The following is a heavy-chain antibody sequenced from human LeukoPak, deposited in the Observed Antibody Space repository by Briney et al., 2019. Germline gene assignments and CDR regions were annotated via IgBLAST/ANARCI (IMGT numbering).Heavy chain of an antibody. D-gene: IGHD6-13*01. CDR2: INPNSGGT. CDR3: ARGDSSSWYWYYYYGMDV. CDR1: GYTFTGYC. V-gene: IGHV1-2*02. J-gene: IGHJ6*02. Sequence: GASVKVSCKASGYTFTGYCMHWVRQAPGQGLERMGWINPNSGGTNYAQKFQGRVTMTRDTSISTAYMELSRLRSDDTAVYYCARGDSSSWYWYYYYGMDVWGQGTTVTVSS.